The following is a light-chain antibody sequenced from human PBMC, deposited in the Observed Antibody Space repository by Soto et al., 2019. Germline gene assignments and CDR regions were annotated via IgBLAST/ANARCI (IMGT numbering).Light chain of an antibody. Sequence: DIQMTQSPSSLSASVGDRVTITCRASQSISNYLNWYQQKPGKAPKLLIYAASSFQSGVPSRFSGRGSGTDFTLTISSLQPEDFATYYCQQSYNTPYTFGQGTKVDIK. CDR1: QSISNY. CDR3: QQSYNTPYT. J-gene: IGKJ2*01. V-gene: IGKV1-39*01. CDR2: AAS.